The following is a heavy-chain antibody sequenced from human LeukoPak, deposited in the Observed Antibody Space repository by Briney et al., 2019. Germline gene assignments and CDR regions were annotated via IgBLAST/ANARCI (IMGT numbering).Heavy chain of an antibody. CDR1: GDTSTGYY. Sequence: ASVKVSCKDSGDTSTGYYMRSGPHAPGQRLERLGWINPNSGSTYSAQKFQGRVTMTRDTSISTAYMELSRLRSDDTAVYYCARDRYCSGGICYFTDDYWGQGTLVTVSS. J-gene: IGHJ4*02. CDR3: ARDRYCSGGICYFTDDY. V-gene: IGHV1-2*02. D-gene: IGHD2-15*01. CDR2: INPNSGST.